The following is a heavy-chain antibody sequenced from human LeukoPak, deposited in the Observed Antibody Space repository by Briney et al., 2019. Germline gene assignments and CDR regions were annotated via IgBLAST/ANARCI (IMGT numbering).Heavy chain of an antibody. D-gene: IGHD6-13*01. CDR3: ASERYSSSWYDKALRSFDY. J-gene: IGHJ4*02. Sequence: GASVKVSCKASGYTFTGYYMHWVRQAPGQGLEWMGWINPNSGGTDYAQKFQGRVTMTRDTSTSTVYMELSSLRSEDTAVYYCASERYSSSWYDKALRSFDYWGQGTLVTVSS. CDR2: INPNSGGT. CDR1: GYTFTGYY. V-gene: IGHV1-2*02.